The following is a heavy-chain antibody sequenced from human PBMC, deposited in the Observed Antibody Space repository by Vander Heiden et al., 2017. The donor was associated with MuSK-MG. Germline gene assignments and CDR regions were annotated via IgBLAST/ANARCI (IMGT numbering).Heavy chain of an antibody. D-gene: IGHD3-9*01. V-gene: IGHV3-21*01. CDR2: ISSSSSYI. Sequence: EVQLVGSGGGLVKPGGSLRLSCAAPGFTFRSHSMNWVRPAPGKGLEWGSSISSSSSYIYYADSVKGRFTISRDNAKNSLYLQMNSLRAEDTAVYYCARGYDILTGYPDDYWGQGTLVTVSS. CDR3: ARGYDILTGYPDDY. CDR1: GFTFRSHS. J-gene: IGHJ4*02.